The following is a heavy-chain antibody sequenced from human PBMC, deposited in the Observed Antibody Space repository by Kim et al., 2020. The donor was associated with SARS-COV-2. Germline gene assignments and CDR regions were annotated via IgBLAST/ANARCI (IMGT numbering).Heavy chain of an antibody. CDR1: GFTFSSYA. Sequence: GGSLRLSCAASGFTFSSYAMSWVRQAPGKGLEWVSAISGSGGSTYYADSVKGRFTISRDNSKNTLYLQMNSLRAEDTAVYYCAKEGDTMIVVVGTHAFDIWGQGTMVTVSS. CDR2: ISGSGGST. D-gene: IGHD3-22*01. CDR3: AKEGDTMIVVVGTHAFDI. V-gene: IGHV3-23*01. J-gene: IGHJ3*02.